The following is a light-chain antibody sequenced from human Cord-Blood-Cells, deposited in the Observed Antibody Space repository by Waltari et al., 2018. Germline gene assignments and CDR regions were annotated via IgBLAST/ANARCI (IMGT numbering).Light chain of an antibody. J-gene: IGLJ3*02. CDR2: QDS. Sequence: SYELTQPPSVSVSPGQTASITCPGDKLGDKYACWYQQKPDQSPVLVIYQDSKRPSGIPERFSGSNSGNTATLTISGTQAMDEADYYCQAWDSSTAVFGGGTKLTVL. CDR3: QAWDSSTAV. V-gene: IGLV3-1*01. CDR1: KLGDKY.